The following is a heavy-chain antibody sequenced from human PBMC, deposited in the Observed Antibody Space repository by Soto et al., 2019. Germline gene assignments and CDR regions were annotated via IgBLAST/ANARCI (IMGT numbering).Heavy chain of an antibody. J-gene: IGHJ5*02. D-gene: IGHD3-10*01. CDR1: GFTFSTYA. V-gene: IGHV3-30-3*01. Sequence: GWSLRLSCAASGFTFSTYAMHWVRQAPGKGLEWVATISDDGTNKFYADSVKGRFTISRDNSKDTLYLQMNGLRPEDTAMYYCPREGHGDWFDPRGQGTLVTVSA. CDR2: ISDDGTNK. CDR3: PREGHGDWFDP.